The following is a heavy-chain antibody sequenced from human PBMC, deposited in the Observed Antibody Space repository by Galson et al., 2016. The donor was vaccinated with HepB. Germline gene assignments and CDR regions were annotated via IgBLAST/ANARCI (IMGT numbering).Heavy chain of an antibody. V-gene: IGHV1-18*01. Sequence: SVKVSCKASGYTFNNFAFSWVRQAPGKGLEWMGWISGYNGNTKNAENFQGRVTMTIDTSTTTAYMELRGLRSDDTAVYYCARDRTLYYYGPGSYYFDYWGQGTLVTVSS. CDR2: ISGYNGNT. J-gene: IGHJ4*02. D-gene: IGHD3-10*01. CDR1: GYTFNNFA. CDR3: ARDRTLYYYGPGSYYFDY.